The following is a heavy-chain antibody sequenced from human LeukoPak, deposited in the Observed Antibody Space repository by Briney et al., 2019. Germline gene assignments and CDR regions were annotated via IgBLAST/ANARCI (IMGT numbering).Heavy chain of an antibody. CDR3: AKVPHYDYVWGSYRPYFDY. V-gene: IGHV3-23*01. J-gene: IGHJ4*02. CDR1: GFTYSSYA. D-gene: IGHD3-16*02. CDR2: ISGSGGST. Sequence: HPGGSLRLSCAASGFTYSSYAMSWVRQPPGKGLEWVSAISGSGGSTYYADSVKGRFTISRDNSKNTLYLQMNSLRAEDTAVYYCAKVPHYDYVWGSYRPYFDYWGQGTLVTVSS.